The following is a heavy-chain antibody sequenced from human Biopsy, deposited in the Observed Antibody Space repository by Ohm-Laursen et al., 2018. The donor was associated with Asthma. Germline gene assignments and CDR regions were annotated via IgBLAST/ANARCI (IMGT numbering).Heavy chain of an antibody. CDR1: GFTFSSYW. Sequence: SLSLSCAASGFTFSSYWMHWVRQAPGKGLMWVSRINSDGSSTTYADSVKGRFTISRDNAENTLYLRMNSLRAEDTAVYYCARVSALYDFWSGYSLYDYWGQGTLVTVSS. D-gene: IGHD3-3*01. CDR3: ARVSALYDFWSGYSLYDY. CDR2: INSDGSST. J-gene: IGHJ4*02. V-gene: IGHV3-74*01.